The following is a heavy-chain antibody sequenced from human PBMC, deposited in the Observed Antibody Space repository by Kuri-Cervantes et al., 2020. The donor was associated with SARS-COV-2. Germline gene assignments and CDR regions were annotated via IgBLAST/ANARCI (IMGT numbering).Heavy chain of an antibody. J-gene: IGHJ6*03. D-gene: IGHD3-3*01. CDR3: AKDSIRFLEWLYYMDV. CDR2: IRYDGSNK. Sequence: GGSLRLSCAASGFTFSSYGMHWVRQAPGKGLEWVAFIRYDGSNKYYADSVKGRFTISRDNSKNTLYLQMNSLRAEDTAVYYCAKDSIRFLEWLYYMDVWGKGTTVPSP. V-gene: IGHV3-30*02. CDR1: GFTFSSYG.